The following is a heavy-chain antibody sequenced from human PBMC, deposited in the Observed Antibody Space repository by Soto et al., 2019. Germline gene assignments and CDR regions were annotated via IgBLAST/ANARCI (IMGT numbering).Heavy chain of an antibody. V-gene: IGHV3-30*18. Sequence: GGSLRLSCAASGFTFSSYGMHWVRQAPGKGLEWVAVTSYDGSNKYYGDSVKGRFTISRDNSKNTLYLQMNSLRDEDTAVYYCAKDRGSSRDGGYGMDVWGQGTTVTVSS. CDR1: GFTFSSYG. CDR2: TSYDGSNK. D-gene: IGHD6-13*01. J-gene: IGHJ6*02. CDR3: AKDRGSSRDGGYGMDV.